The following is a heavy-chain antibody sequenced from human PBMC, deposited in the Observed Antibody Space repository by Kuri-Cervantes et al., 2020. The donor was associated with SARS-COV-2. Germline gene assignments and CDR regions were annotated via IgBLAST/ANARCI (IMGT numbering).Heavy chain of an antibody. CDR3: ARGPRGYYYDSSGYRNPRGKDAFDI. V-gene: IGHV6-1*01. CDR2: TYYRSKWYN. CDR1: GDSVSSNSAA. Sequence: SQTLSLTCAISGDSVSSNSAAWNWIRQSPSRGLEWLGRTYYRSKWYNDYAVSVKSRITINPDTSKNQFSLQLNSVTPEDTAVYYCARGPRGYYYDSSGYRNPRGKDAFDIWGQGTMVTVSS. D-gene: IGHD3-22*01. J-gene: IGHJ3*02.